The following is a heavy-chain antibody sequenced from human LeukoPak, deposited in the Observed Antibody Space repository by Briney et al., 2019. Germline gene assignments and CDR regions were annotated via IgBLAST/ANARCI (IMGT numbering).Heavy chain of an antibody. CDR3: ARASRVMIVANIYDY. V-gene: IGHV3-30*02. CDR1: GFTFSSYG. Sequence: GGSLRLSCAASGFTFSSYGMHWVRQAPGKGLEWVAFIRYDGSNKYYADSVKGRFTISRDNSKNTLYLQMNSLRAEDTAVYYCARASRVMIVANIYDYWGQGTLVTVSS. CDR2: IRYDGSNK. J-gene: IGHJ4*02. D-gene: IGHD3-22*01.